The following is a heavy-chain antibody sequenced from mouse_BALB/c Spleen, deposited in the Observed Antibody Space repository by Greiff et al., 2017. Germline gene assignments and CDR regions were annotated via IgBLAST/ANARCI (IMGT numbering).Heavy chain of an antibody. Sequence: VKLMESGPGLVAPSQSLSITCTVSGFSLTSYGVHWVRQPPGKGLEWLGVIWAGGSTNYNSALMSRLSISKDNSKSQVFLKMNSLQTDDTAMYYCASNYFSYAMDYWGQGTSVTVSS. D-gene: IGHD1-1*01. V-gene: IGHV2-9*02. CDR2: IWAGGST. CDR1: GFSLTSYG. CDR3: ASNYFSYAMDY. J-gene: IGHJ4*01.